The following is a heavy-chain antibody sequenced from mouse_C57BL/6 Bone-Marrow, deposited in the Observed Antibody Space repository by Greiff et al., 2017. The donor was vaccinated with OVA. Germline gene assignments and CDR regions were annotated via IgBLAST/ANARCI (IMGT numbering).Heavy chain of an antibody. CDR3: TTITTVPRYWYFDV. D-gene: IGHD1-1*01. V-gene: IGHV14-4*01. CDR2: IDPENGDT. CDR1: GFNIKDDY. J-gene: IGHJ1*03. Sequence: EVQRVESGAELVRPGASVKLSCTASGFNIKDDYMHWVKQRPEQGLEWIGWIDPENGDTEYASKFQGKATITADTSSNTAYLQLSSLTSEDTAVYYCTTITTVPRYWYFDVWGTGTTVTVSS.